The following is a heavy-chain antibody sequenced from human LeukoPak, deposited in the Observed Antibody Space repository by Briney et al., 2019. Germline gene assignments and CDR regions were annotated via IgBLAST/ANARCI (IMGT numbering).Heavy chain of an antibody. V-gene: IGHV4-59*01. CDR2: VFYTGST. CDR3: TRNHGGGSHLEAAIDI. D-gene: IGHD4-23*01. Sequence: SETLSLTCTVSGASIRSYYWSWVRQPPGQTLEWIGYVFYTGSTNYNPSLKGRVTISIDTSKSQFSLRLSSVTAADTAVYYCTRNHGGGSHLEAAIDIWGQGTLVTVSS. J-gene: IGHJ3*02. CDR1: GASIRSYY.